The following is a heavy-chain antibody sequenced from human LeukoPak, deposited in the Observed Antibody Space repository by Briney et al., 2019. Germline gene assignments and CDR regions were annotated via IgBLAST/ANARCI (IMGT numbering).Heavy chain of an antibody. Sequence: SGGSLRLSCAASGCTFRSYTMHWVRQAPGKGLEWVAVILYDGRTTNYAESVRGRFTISRDTSENTLYLQMNNLRPEDTAIYYCAREILGSAFSFDYWGQGTLVTVSS. D-gene: IGHD1-26*01. CDR2: ILYDGRTT. J-gene: IGHJ4*02. CDR3: AREILGSAFSFDY. V-gene: IGHV3-30*04. CDR1: GCTFRSYT.